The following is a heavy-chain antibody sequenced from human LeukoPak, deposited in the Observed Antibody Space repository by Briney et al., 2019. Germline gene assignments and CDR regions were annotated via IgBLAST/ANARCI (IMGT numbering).Heavy chain of an antibody. CDR2: IFYSGST. CDR1: GGSISSSSYY. Sequence: SETLSLTCTVSGGSISSSSYYWAWIRQSPGMGLEWIGSIFYSGSTYHNPSLKSRVTISVDSSRNQFSLKLSSVTAADTAVYYCARARGTIAVALTDYWGQGTLVTVSS. D-gene: IGHD6-19*01. J-gene: IGHJ4*02. CDR3: ARARGTIAVALTDY. V-gene: IGHV4-39*01.